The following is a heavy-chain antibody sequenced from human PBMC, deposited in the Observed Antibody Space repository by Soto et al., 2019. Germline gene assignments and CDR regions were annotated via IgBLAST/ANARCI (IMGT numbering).Heavy chain of an antibody. CDR3: AGDRGATIWSS. CDR2: MSSSSSYI. J-gene: IGHJ4*02. CDR1: GFTFSSYS. D-gene: IGHD5-12*01. Sequence: EVQLVESGGGLVKPGGSLRLSCAASGFTFSSYSMNWFRQAPGKGLEWVSSMSSSSSYIYYADSVKGRFTISRDNAKNSLSMQMNSLRAEDTAVYYCAGDRGATIWSSWGQGTLVTVSS. V-gene: IGHV3-21*01.